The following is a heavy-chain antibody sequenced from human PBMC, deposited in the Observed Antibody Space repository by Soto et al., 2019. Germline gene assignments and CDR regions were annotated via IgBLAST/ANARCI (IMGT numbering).Heavy chain of an antibody. Sequence: QVQLQESGPGLVKPSQTLSLTCSVSGGSISSGDYYWSWIRQPPGKGLEWIGYIYYSGSTYYNPSFKSRVTISVDTSKNQFSLKLRSVTAADTAVYYCARERPDGARLDPWGQGTLVTVSS. D-gene: IGHD6-6*01. V-gene: IGHV4-30-4*01. CDR2: IYYSGST. J-gene: IGHJ5*02. CDR3: ARERPDGARLDP. CDR1: GGSISSGDYY.